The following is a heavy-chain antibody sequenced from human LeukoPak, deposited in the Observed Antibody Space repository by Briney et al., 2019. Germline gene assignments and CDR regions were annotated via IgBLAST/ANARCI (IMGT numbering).Heavy chain of an antibody. D-gene: IGHD6-13*01. CDR3: ARSLPYGTTWYGRSDF. J-gene: IGHJ4*02. Sequence: GGSLRLSCAASGFPFNAYWMTWVRQAPGKGLEWVANIRQDGDTKYYVDSVKGRFTISRDNAMNSLYLQMDSLRAEDTAIYYCARSLPYGTTWYGRSDFWGQGTPVTVSS. CDR1: GFPFNAYW. V-gene: IGHV3-7*03. CDR2: IRQDGDTK.